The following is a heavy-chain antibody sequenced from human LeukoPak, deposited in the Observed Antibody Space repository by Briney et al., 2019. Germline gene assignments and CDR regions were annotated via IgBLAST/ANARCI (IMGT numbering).Heavy chain of an antibody. Sequence: GGSLRLSCAASGFTFSDYYMSWVRQAPGKGLEWVSAISGSGGSTYYADSVRGRFTISRHNSKNTLYLQMNSLRAEDTAVFYCAKLSGYSSSWYMDYWGQGTLVTVSS. J-gene: IGHJ4*02. CDR2: ISGSGGST. CDR1: GFTFSDYY. V-gene: IGHV3-23*01. D-gene: IGHD6-13*01. CDR3: AKLSGYSSSWYMDY.